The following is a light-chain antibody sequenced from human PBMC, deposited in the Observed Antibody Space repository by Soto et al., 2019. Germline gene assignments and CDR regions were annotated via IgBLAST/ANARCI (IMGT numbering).Light chain of an antibody. CDR1: QSISSW. Sequence: DIQMTQSPSTLSASVGDRVTITCRASQSISSWLAWYQQKPGKAPKLLIYDASRLESGVPSRFSGSGSGTEFTLTISSLQPDDFATYYCQQYNSYSFTFGHGTKVAI. CDR3: QQYNSYSFT. CDR2: DAS. J-gene: IGKJ3*01. V-gene: IGKV1-5*01.